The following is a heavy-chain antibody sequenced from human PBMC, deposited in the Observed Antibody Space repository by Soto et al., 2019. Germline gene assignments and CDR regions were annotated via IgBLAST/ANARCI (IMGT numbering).Heavy chain of an antibody. CDR1: GGSISSSSYY. J-gene: IGHJ4*02. D-gene: IGHD3-9*01. CDR2: IYYSGST. CDR3: ARTASYDILIY. V-gene: IGHV4-39*01. Sequence: QLQLQESGPGLVKPSETLSLTCTVSGGSISSSSYYWGWIRQPPGKGLEWIGSIYYSGSTYYNPSLKSRVTISVDTSKNQFSLKLSSVTAADTAVYYCARTASYDILIYWGQGTLVTVSS.